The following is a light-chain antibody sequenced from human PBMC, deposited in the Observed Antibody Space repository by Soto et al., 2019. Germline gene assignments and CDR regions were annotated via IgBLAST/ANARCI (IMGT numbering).Light chain of an antibody. CDR1: SSDVGYHNY. Sequence: QSALTQPPSASGSPGQSVTISCTGTSSDVGYHNYVSWYRQDPGKAPKLIIYGVTNRPSGVPDRFSGSHSGNTAFLTVSGLQADDGADYYCSSYAGSNNFVVFGGGTKLTVL. J-gene: IGLJ2*01. CDR3: SSYAGSNNFVV. V-gene: IGLV2-8*01. CDR2: GVT.